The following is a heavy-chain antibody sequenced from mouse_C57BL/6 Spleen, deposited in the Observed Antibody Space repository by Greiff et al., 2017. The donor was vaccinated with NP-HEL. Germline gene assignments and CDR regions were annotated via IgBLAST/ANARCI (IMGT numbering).Heavy chain of an antibody. J-gene: IGHJ4*01. V-gene: IGHV1-7*01. CDR1: GYTFTSYW. CDR2: INPSSGYT. CDR3: ARADSSGYYAMDY. D-gene: IGHD3-2*02. Sequence: QVQLQQSGAELAKPGASVKLSCKASGYTFTSYWMHWVKQRPGQGLEWIGYINPSSGYTKYNQKFKDKATLAADKSSSTAYMQLSSLTYEDSAVYYCARADSSGYYAMDYWGQGTSVTVSS.